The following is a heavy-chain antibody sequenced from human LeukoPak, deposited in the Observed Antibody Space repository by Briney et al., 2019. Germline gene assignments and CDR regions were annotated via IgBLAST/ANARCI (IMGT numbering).Heavy chain of an antibody. CDR2: ISAYNGNT. CDR3: ARVGYNWNDDYYFDY. J-gene: IGHJ4*02. D-gene: IGHD1-1*01. V-gene: IGHV1-18*04. Sequence: GASVKVSRKASGYTFTSYGISWVRQAPGQGLEWMGWISAYNGNTNYAQKLQGRVTMTTDTSTSTAYMELGSLRSDDTAVYYCARVGYNWNDDYYFDYWGQGTLVTVSS. CDR1: GYTFTSYG.